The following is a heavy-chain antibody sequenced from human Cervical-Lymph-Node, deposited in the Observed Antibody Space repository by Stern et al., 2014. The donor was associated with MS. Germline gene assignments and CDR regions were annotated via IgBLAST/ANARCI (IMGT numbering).Heavy chain of an antibody. CDR2: TNPSGGST. CDR1: GNTFTDYY. CDR3: APMTTVTRGFDY. V-gene: IGHV1-46*01. D-gene: IGHD4-17*01. J-gene: IGHJ4*02. Sequence: VQLPEAGAEVKKPGASVKVSCQTSGNTFTDYYLHWVRQAPGQGLEWMGITNPSGGSTSYDQKFHGRVNLTRDTSTGTVYMELSSLRSEDTAVYYCAPMTTVTRGFDYWGQGTLVTVSS.